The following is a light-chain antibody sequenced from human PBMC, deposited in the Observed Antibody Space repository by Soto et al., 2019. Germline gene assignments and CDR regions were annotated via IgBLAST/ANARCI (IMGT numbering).Light chain of an antibody. V-gene: IGKV1-5*03. J-gene: IGKJ1*01. CDR1: QSISGW. Sequence: DIQMTQSPSTLSASVGDRVTITCRASQSISGWLAWYQQKPGRAPKLLIYKASTLESGVPSRFSGSGSGTDFTLTISSLQPDDFATYYCQQYTSYSRTFGQGTKVEIK. CDR3: QQYTSYSRT. CDR2: KAS.